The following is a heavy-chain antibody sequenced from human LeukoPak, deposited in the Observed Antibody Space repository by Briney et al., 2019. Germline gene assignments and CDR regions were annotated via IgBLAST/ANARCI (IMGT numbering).Heavy chain of an antibody. CDR1: GGSISSYY. CDR2: IYTSGST. CDR3: AREGTIFGVVTRPLDY. Sequence: PSETLSLTCTVSGGSISSYYWSWIRQPAGKGLEWIGRIYTSGSTNYNPSLKSRVTMSVDTSKNQFSLKLSSVTAADTAVYYCAREGTIFGVVTRPLDYRGQGTLVTVSS. D-gene: IGHD3-3*01. V-gene: IGHV4-4*07. J-gene: IGHJ4*02.